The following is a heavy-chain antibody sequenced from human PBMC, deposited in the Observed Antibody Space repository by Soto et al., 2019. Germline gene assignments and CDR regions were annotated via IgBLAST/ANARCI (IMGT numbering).Heavy chain of an antibody. D-gene: IGHD6-6*01. V-gene: IGHV4-39*01. CDR1: GGSISSSSYY. CDR3: ARRKEQLGNYYYYYMDV. CDR2: IYYSGST. J-gene: IGHJ6*03. Sequence: SETLSLTCTVSGGSISSSSYYWGWIRQPPGKGLEWIGSIYYSGSTYYNPSLKSRVTISVDTSKNQFSLKLSSVTAADTAVYYCARRKEQLGNYYYYYMDVWGKGTTVNLAS.